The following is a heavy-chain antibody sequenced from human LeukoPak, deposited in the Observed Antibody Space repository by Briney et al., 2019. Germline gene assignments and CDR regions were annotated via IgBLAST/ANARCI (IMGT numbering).Heavy chain of an antibody. V-gene: IGHV5-51*01. CDR2: IYPGDSDT. J-gene: IGHJ4*02. CDR1: GYTFANYW. CDR3: ARREGGWYLDY. D-gene: IGHD6-19*01. Sequence: GESLKISCQGPGYTFANYWIGWVRQMPGKGLEWMGIIYPGDSDTRYSPSFQSQVTISADKSISTAYLQWSSLKASDTAVYYCARREGGWYLDYWGQGTLVTVSS.